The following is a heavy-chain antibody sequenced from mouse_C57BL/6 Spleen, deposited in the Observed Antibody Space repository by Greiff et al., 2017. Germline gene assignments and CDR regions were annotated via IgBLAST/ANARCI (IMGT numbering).Heavy chain of an antibody. Sequence: VQLQQSGAELVRPGASVKLSCTASGFNITDDYMHWVKQRPEQGLEWIGWIDPGNGDTDYASKFQGKATITADTSSNTAYLQLSSLTSEDSAVYYCTTGGRGYWGQGTTLTVSS. D-gene: IGHD3-3*01. CDR3: TTGGRGY. CDR1: GFNITDDY. CDR2: IDPGNGDT. J-gene: IGHJ2*01. V-gene: IGHV14-4*01.